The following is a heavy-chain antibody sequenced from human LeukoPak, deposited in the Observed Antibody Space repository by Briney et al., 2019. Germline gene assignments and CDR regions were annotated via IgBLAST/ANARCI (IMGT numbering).Heavy chain of an antibody. J-gene: IGHJ3*02. V-gene: IGHV1-8*01. CDR1: GYTFTSYD. CDR2: MNPNSGNT. D-gene: IGHD3-22*01. CDR3: ARAGWDYYDSSGPDPFDI. Sequence: ASVKVSCKASGYTFTSYDINWVRQATGQGLEWMGWMNPNSGNTGYAQKFQGRVTMTRNTSISTAYMELSSLRSEDTAVYYCARAGWDYYDSSGPDPFDIWGQGTMVTVSS.